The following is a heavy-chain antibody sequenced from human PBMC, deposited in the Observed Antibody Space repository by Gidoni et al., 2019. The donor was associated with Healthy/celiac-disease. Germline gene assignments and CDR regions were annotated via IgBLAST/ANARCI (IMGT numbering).Heavy chain of an antibody. D-gene: IGHD3-10*01. CDR1: GYSISSGYY. J-gene: IGHJ5*02. V-gene: IGHV4-38-2*02. Sequence: QVQLQESGPGLVKPSETLSLTCTVSGYSISSGYYWGWIRQPPGKGLEWIGSIYHSGSTYYNPSLKGRVTISVDTSKNQFSLKLSSVTAADTAVYYCARDGFGEGRNNWFDPWGQGTLVTVSS. CDR3: ARDGFGEGRNNWFDP. CDR2: IYHSGST.